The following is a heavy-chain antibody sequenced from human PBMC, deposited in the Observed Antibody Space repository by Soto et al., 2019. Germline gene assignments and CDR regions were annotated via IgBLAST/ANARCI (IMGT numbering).Heavy chain of an antibody. CDR1: GGSISSSSYY. V-gene: IGHV4-39*01. CDR3: ARHARPEGYYPTGEFDY. D-gene: IGHD3-3*01. J-gene: IGHJ4*02. Sequence: QLLESGPGLVKPSETLSLTCTVSGGSISSSSYYWGWIRQPPGKGLEWIGSIYYSGSTYYNPSLKSRVTISVDTSKNQFSLKLSSVTAADTAVYYCARHARPEGYYPTGEFDYWGQGTLVTVSS. CDR2: IYYSGST.